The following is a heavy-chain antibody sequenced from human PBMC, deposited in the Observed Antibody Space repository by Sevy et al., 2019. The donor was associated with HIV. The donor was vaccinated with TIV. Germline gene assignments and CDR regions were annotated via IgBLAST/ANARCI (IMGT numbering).Heavy chain of an antibody. CDR1: GFTFSGSA. J-gene: IGHJ5*02. V-gene: IGHV3-73*01. CDR2: IRSKANSYAQ. Sequence: GGSLRLSCAASGFTFSGSAMHWVRQASGKGLEWVGRIRSKANSYAQAYAASVKGRFTISRDDSKNTAEWQMNSLKTEDTAVYYWTRHSRAAPNWCDPGGQGTLVTVSS. CDR3: TRHSRAAPNWCDP. D-gene: IGHD6-6*01.